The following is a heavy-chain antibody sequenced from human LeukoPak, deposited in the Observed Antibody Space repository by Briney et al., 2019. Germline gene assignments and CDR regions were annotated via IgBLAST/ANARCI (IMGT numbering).Heavy chain of an antibody. CDR2: IYYSGST. V-gene: IGHV4-39*01. CDR3: ARTRSPSKYDDSSGSGY. J-gene: IGHJ4*02. Sequence: PSETLSLTCTVSGGSISGSSFYWGWIRQPPGKGLEWIGSIYYSGSTYYNPSLKSRVTMSVDTSNNQFSLKLSSVTAADTAVYYCARTRSPSKYDDSSGSGYWGQGTLVTVSS. D-gene: IGHD3-22*01. CDR1: GGSISGSSFY.